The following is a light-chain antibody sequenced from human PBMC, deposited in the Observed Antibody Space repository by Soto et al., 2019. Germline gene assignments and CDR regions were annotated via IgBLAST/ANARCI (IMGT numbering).Light chain of an antibody. J-gene: IGKJ3*01. Sequence: AIRMTQSPSSLSASTGDRVTITCRASQGISSYLAWYQQKPGKAPKLLIYAASTLQSGVPSRFSGSGSGTDFTLTISCLQSEDFATYYCQQYYSYPVTFGHGTKVDIK. CDR3: QQYYSYPVT. CDR1: QGISSY. CDR2: AAS. V-gene: IGKV1-8*01.